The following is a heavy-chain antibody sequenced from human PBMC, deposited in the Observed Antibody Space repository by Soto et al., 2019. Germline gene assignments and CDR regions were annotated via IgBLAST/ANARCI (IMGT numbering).Heavy chain of an antibody. CDR3: VLWQVGATSPP. CDR2: ISSSSSYI. D-gene: IGHD1-26*01. Sequence: GSLRLSCAASGFTFSSYSMNWVRQAPGKGLEWVSSISSSSSYIYYADSVKGRFTISRDNAKNSLYLQMNSLRAEDTAVYYCVLWQVGATSPPWGQGTLVTVSS. V-gene: IGHV3-21*01. CDR1: GFTFSSYS. J-gene: IGHJ5*02.